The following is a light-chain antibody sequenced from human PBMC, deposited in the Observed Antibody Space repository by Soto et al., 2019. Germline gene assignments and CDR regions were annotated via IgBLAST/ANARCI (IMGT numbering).Light chain of an antibody. CDR1: QSISDN. CDR3: QQYGSSPLT. Sequence: ERVMTQSPATLSVSPGERATLSCRASQSISDNLAWYQQKPGQAPRLLIYGASSRATGIPDRFSGSGSGTDFTLTISRLEPADFAVYYCQQYGSSPLTFGGGTKVDIK. V-gene: IGKV3-20*01. CDR2: GAS. J-gene: IGKJ4*01.